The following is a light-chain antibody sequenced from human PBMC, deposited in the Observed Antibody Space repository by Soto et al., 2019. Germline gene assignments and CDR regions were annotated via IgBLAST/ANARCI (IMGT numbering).Light chain of an antibody. CDR3: QQYKVYPYT. CDR2: DVT. CDR1: QIINGR. J-gene: IGKJ2*01. V-gene: IGKV1-5*01. Sequence: DIQMTQSPSTLSASIGDRVTITCRASQIINGRLAWYQQKPGRPPKHLIYDVTFLESGVPSRFSGSGSGTDFNLTISSLRPDDFATFYCQQYKVYPYTFGQGTRLDIQ.